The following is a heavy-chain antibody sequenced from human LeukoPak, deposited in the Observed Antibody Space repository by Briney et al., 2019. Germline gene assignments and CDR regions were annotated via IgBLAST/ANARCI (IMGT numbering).Heavy chain of an antibody. CDR3: ASPEISLAGQNYYGMDV. V-gene: IGHV1-46*02. D-gene: IGHD6-19*01. J-gene: IGHJ6*02. CDR1: GYTFNTYY. CDR2: INPSGGST. Sequence: ASVKVSCKASGYTFNTYYIHLVRQAPGQGLEWMGIINPSGGSTTYAQKFQGRLTMTGDASTSTVYMELSSPRSEDTAVYYCASPEISLAGQNYYGMDVWGQGTTVTVSS.